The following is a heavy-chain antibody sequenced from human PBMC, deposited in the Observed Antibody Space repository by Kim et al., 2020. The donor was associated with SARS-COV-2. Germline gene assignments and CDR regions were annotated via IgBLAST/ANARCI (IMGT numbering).Heavy chain of an antibody. V-gene: IGHV4-59*08. CDR3: ARQRGQYLAPLEY. D-gene: IGHD3-10*01. Sequence: SETLSLTCTISGDSSSSSYWNWFRQPPGKGLEWIGYISYSGNTNYRPYLKSRVAISVDTSKSQVSLKVRSVTAAATAVYYCARQRGQYLAPLEYWGQGILVTVSS. CDR1: GDSSSSSY. CDR2: ISYSGNT. J-gene: IGHJ4*01.